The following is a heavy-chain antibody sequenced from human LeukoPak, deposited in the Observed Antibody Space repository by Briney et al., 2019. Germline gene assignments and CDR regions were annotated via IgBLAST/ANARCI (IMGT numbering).Heavy chain of an antibody. CDR1: GGTFSSYA. D-gene: IGHD1-20*01. J-gene: IGHJ6*03. V-gene: IGHV1-69*05. Sequence: SVKVSCKASGGTFSSYAISWVRQAPGQGLEWMGGIIPIFGTANYAQKFQGRVTITTDESTSAAYMELSSLRSEDTAVYYCARDERITGSPGKYYYYYYYMDVWGKGTTVTVSS. CDR3: ARDERITGSPGKYYYYYYYMDV. CDR2: IIPIFGTA.